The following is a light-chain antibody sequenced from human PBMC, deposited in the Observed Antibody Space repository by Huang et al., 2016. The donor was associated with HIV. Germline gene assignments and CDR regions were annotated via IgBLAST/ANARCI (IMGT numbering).Light chain of an antibody. CDR2: WAS. Sequence: DIVMTQSPDSLAVSLGEAATLTCRSSKRVLSSATNKNYFAGFQQKSGQSPKLLMFWASTREAGVPDRSSGSGSGTHFTLTINNVKTEDVAIYYCQQYYTSPQTFGPGTRVEI. V-gene: IGKV4-1*01. CDR1: KRVLSSATNKNY. CDR3: QQYYTSPQT. J-gene: IGKJ1*01.